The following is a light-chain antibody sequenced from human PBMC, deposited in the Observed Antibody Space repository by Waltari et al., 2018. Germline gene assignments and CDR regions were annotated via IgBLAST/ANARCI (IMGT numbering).Light chain of an antibody. J-gene: IGLJ3*02. V-gene: IGLV4-69*01. Sequence: RGPRYWSNVNRDGSQNKGGGIPERVSGSSSGAERYLTISSLQSEDEADYYCQTGGHGTWVFGGGTRLTVL. CDR3: QTGGHGTWV. CDR2: VNRDGSQ.